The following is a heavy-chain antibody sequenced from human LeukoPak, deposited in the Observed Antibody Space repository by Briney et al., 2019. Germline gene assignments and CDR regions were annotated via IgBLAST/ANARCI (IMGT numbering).Heavy chain of an antibody. V-gene: IGHV5-51*01. D-gene: IGHD3-16*01. CDR3: ARRGPSSEYFDH. CDR2: IYPGDSDT. CDR1: GYTVTNRW. J-gene: IGHJ4*02. Sequence: GEALKISCKGSGYTVTNRWIGWVRQTPGKGLEWMGIIYPGDSDTRYNPSFQGQATISADKSIGTAYLQWSSLEASDTGIYYCARRGPSSEYFDHWGQGTLVTVSS.